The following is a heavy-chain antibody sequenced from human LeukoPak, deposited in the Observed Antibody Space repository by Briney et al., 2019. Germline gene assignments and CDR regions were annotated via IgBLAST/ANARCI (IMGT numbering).Heavy chain of an antibody. Sequence: PGGSLRLSCAASGFTFSNYALNGVRQAPGKGLEWVSYISSGGTTISYADSVKGRFTFSRDNAKNSLYLQMNSLRAEDTAVYYCARSGSSWYYFDYWGQGTLVTVSS. V-gene: IGHV3-48*03. CDR3: ARSGSSWYYFDY. CDR1: GFTFSNYA. D-gene: IGHD6-13*01. CDR2: ISSGGTTI. J-gene: IGHJ4*02.